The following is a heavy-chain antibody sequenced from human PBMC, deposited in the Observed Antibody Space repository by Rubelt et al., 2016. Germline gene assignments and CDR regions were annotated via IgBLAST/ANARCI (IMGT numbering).Heavy chain of an antibody. J-gene: IGHJ5*02. Sequence: YTFTSYAMHWVRQAPGQRLEWMGWINAGNGNTKYSQKFQGRVTMTRDTSTSTVYMELSSLRSEDTAVYYCAREGARTSAAAGEGVDPWGQGTLVTVSS. V-gene: IGHV1-3*01. CDR2: INAGNGNT. CDR3: AREGARTSAAAGEGVDP. D-gene: IGHD6-13*01. CDR1: YTFTSYA.